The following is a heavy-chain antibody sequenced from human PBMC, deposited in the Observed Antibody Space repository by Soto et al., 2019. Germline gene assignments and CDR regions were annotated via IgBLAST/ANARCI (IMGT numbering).Heavy chain of an antibody. D-gene: IGHD1-26*01. CDR1: GFTFSSYG. CDR3: ARVATPLDYYYYYGMDV. J-gene: IGHJ6*02. CDR2: IWYDGSNK. Sequence: QVQLVESGGGVVQPGRSLRLSCAASGFTFSSYGMHWVRQAPGKWLEWVAVIWYDGSNKYYADSVKGRFTISRDNCKNTLYVQMNRLRAADTGVYYCARVATPLDYYYYYGMDVWGQGTTVTVSS. V-gene: IGHV3-33*01.